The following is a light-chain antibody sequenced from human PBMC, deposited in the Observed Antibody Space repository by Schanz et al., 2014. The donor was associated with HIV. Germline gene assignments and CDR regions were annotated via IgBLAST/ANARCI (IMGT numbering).Light chain of an antibody. CDR2: DVS. CDR3: SSYTSSSTWV. CDR1: SGDVGRYDY. V-gene: IGLV2-14*03. J-gene: IGLJ3*02. Sequence: QSALTQPASVSGSLGQSITISCTGTSGDVGRYDYVSWYQQHPGQAPKLMIYDVSNRPSGVSNRFSGSKSGNTASLTISGLQAEDEADYYCSSYTSSSTWVFGGGTKLTVL.